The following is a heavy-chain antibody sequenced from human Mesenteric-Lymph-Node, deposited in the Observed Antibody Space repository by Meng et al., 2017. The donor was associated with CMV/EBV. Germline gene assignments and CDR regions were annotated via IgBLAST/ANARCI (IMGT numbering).Heavy chain of an antibody. D-gene: IGHD6-19*01. CDR2: MRYDANNQ. Sequence: GESLKISCAASGFTFSNYPMHWVRQAPGKGLEWVAFMRYDANNQYYADSVKGRFTISRDNSKNTLYLQMNSLRAEDTAVYYCAKDHIGWYQGDAFDIWGQGTMVTVSS. CDR3: AKDHIGWYQGDAFDI. V-gene: IGHV3-30*02. CDR1: GFTFSNYP. J-gene: IGHJ3*02.